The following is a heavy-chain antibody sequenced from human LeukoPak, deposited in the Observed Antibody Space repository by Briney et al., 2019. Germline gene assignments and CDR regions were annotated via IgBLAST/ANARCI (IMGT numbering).Heavy chain of an antibody. J-gene: IGHJ4*02. Sequence: PGGSLRLSCAASGLSVIDHYMTWVRQAPGKGLEWVSFIYHGVRTDHADFVKGRFTISRDNSKNTMYLQMNSLRAEDTAIYYCARVRGGSRCMGDLSFCYSDYWGQGTLVTVAS. CDR3: ARVRGGSRCMGDLSFCYSDY. CDR1: GLSVIDHY. CDR2: IYHGVRT. D-gene: IGHD2-8*01. V-gene: IGHV3-53*01.